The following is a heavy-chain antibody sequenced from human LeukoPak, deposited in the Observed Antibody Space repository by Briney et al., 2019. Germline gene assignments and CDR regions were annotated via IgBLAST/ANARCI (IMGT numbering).Heavy chain of an antibody. D-gene: IGHD5-24*01. V-gene: IGHV3-23*01. J-gene: IGHJ5*02. CDR3: AHGGGSQFHA. CDR2: VSGGGGPSIF. Sequence: PGGSLRPSCAASGFTFSDYAMSWVRQAPGKGLEWVSTVSGGGGPSIFYYAGSVKGRFTISRDNSRNTIYLQMNSLRADDTAIYHCAHGGGSQFHAWGQGTLVVVSS. CDR1: GFTFSDYA.